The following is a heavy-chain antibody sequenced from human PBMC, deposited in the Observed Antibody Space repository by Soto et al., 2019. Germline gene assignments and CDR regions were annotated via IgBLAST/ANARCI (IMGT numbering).Heavy chain of an antibody. D-gene: IGHD6-19*01. CDR3: ARPLVAPVAGPYYYGMDV. J-gene: IGHJ6*02. Sequence: ESGGGVVQPGRSLRLSCVASGFTFNSYGFNWVRQAPGKGLEWVAVIWYDGNTKYYADSVKGRFTISRDNLRNTLYLQMNSLTVEDTGVYYCARPLVAPVAGPYYYGMDVWGQGTTVTVSS. V-gene: IGHV3-33*01. CDR2: IWYDGNTK. CDR1: GFTFNSYG.